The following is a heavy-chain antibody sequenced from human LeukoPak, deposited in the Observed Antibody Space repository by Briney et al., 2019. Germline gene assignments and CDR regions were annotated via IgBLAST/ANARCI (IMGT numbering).Heavy chain of an antibody. J-gene: IGHJ4*02. V-gene: IGHV3-30-3*01. D-gene: IGHD2-2*02. Sequence: HPGRSLRLSGAASGFTFSSYAMHWVRQAPGKGLEWVAVISYDGSNKYYADSVKGRFTISRDNSKNTLYLQMNSLRAEDTAVYYCARDGPAAIAYYFDYWGQGTLVTVSS. CDR1: GFTFSSYA. CDR2: ISYDGSNK. CDR3: ARDGPAAIAYYFDY.